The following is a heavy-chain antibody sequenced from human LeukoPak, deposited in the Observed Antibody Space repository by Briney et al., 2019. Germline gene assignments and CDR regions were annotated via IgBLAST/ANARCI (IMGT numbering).Heavy chain of an antibody. CDR3: ARRVPDVKYYYDSSGYFLDY. CDR2: ISGGGAST. CDR1: GFTFSSYA. D-gene: IGHD3-22*01. V-gene: IGHV3-23*01. J-gene: IGHJ4*02. Sequence: GGSLRLSCAASGFTFSSYAMNWVRQAPGKGLEWVSAISGGGASTYYADSVKGRFTISRDNSKNTLYLQMNSLRAEDTAVYYCARRVPDVKYYYDSSGYFLDYWGQGTLVTVSS.